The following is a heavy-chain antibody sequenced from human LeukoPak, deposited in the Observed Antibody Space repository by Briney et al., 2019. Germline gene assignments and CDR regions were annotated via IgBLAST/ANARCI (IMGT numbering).Heavy chain of an antibody. CDR2: IYSGGST. D-gene: IGHD3-22*01. Sequence: GRSLRLSCAASGFTFSSYAMHWVRQAPGKGLEWVSVIYSGGSTYYADSVKGRFTISRDNSKNTLYLQMNSLRAEDTAVYYCARLLHYYDSSGYHYYFDYWGQGTLVTVSS. CDR3: ARLLHYYDSSGYHYYFDY. V-gene: IGHV3-53*01. J-gene: IGHJ4*02. CDR1: GFTFSSYA.